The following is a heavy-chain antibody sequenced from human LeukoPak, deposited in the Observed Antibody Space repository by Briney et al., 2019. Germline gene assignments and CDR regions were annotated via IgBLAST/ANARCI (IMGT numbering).Heavy chain of an antibody. D-gene: IGHD3-10*01. V-gene: IGHV3-53*01. Sequence: GGSLRLSCAASGFTFSSYWMSWVRQAPGKGLEWVSVIYSGGSTYYADSVKGRFTISRDNSKNTLYLQMNSLRAEDTAVYYCARARLTMVRGVQGFNYWGQGTLVTVSS. J-gene: IGHJ4*02. CDR2: IYSGGST. CDR3: ARARLTMVRGVQGFNY. CDR1: GFTFSSYW.